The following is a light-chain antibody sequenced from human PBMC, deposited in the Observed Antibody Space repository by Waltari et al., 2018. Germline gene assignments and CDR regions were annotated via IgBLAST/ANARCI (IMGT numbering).Light chain of an antibody. V-gene: IGLV1-44*01. CDR2: SND. CDR1: SSNIGSDP. J-gene: IGLJ1*01. CDR3: AVWDVSLNGFYV. Sequence: QSVLAQPPSASGTPGQRVTISCSGSSSNIGSDPVTWYHQFPGTAPNPLIHSNDQRPAGVPDRFSGSKFGTSASLAISGLQSEDEADYYCAVWDVSLNGFYVFGTGTKVTVL.